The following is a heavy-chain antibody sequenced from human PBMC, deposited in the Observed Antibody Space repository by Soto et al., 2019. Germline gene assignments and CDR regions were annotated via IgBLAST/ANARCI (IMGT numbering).Heavy chain of an antibody. J-gene: IGHJ5*02. D-gene: IGHD2-21*01. Sequence: SETLSLTCAVYGGSLSGHYWSWIRQPPGKGLEWIGYIYYSGSTNYNPSLKSRVTISVDTSKNQFSLKLSSVTAADTAVYYCARDQGYYPSGWFDPWGQGTLVTV. CDR3: ARDQGYYPSGWFDP. V-gene: IGHV4-59*11. CDR1: GGSLSGHY. CDR2: IYYSGST.